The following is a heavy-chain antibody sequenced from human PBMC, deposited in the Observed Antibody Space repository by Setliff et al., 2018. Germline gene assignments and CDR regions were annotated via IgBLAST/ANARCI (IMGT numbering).Heavy chain of an antibody. J-gene: IGHJ3*02. CDR2: ISHGGTT. V-gene: IGHV4-31*03. Sequence: SETLSLTCSVSGGSISSKAVTWTWIRQHPGKSLEWIGAISHGGTTHYNPSLIRRVAFSVDTSNNAFDVRLTYVTDADTAVYYCAKMTAVPEQVVLTGDVSEIWGPGTMVTVSS. CDR1: GGSISSKAVT. CDR3: AKMTAVPEQVVLTGDVSEI. D-gene: IGHD6-6*01.